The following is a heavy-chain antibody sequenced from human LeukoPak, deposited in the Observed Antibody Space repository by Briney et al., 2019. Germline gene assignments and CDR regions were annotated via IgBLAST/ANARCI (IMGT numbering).Heavy chain of an antibody. J-gene: IGHJ4*02. CDR2: IYYSGST. CDR1: GGSISSYY. V-gene: IGHV4-59*01. Sequence: ASETLSLTCTVSGGSISSYYWSWIRQPPGKGLEWIGYIYYSGSTNYNPSLKSRVTISVDTSKNQFSLKLSSVTAADTAIYYCARDGRGSSSFTTFDYWGQGTLVTVSS. D-gene: IGHD6-6*01. CDR3: ARDGRGSSSFTTFDY.